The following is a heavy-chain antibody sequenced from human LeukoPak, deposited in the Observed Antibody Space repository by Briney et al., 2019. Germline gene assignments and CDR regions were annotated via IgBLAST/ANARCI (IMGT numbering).Heavy chain of an antibody. J-gene: IGHJ4*02. V-gene: IGHV3-30*04. CDR2: ISYDGSNK. Sequence: PGGSLRLSCAASGFTFSSYAMHWVRQAPGKGLEWVAVISYDGSNKYYADSVKGRFTISRDNSKNTLYLQMNSLRAEDTAVYYCARYCGGDCPFDYWGQGTLVTVSS. D-gene: IGHD2-21*02. CDR3: ARYCGGDCPFDY. CDR1: GFTFSSYA.